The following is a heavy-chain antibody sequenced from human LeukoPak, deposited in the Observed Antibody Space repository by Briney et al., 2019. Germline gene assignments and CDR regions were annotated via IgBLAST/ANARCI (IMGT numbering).Heavy chain of an antibody. J-gene: IGHJ6*04. CDR3: ARRNGGYDCHSPGMDF. V-gene: IGHV3-7*01. CDR2: IKQDGSER. CDR1: GVTLSSYW. D-gene: IGHD2-21*02. Sequence: ESLSLSCAASGVTLSSYWMSWFRQAPGKGLEWVANIKQDGSERYNAASMKGRSTISRDNAKNSLYLQMNMLRAEDTAMDYYARRNGGYDCHSPGMDFWGKGTPVTVSS.